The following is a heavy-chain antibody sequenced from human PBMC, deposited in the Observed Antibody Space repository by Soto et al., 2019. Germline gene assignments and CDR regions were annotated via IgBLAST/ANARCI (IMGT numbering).Heavy chain of an antibody. V-gene: IGHV3-30*18. CDR1: GFTFSSYG. D-gene: IGHD3-10*01. Sequence: GGSLRLSCAASGFTFSSYGMHWVRQAPGKGLEWVAVISYDGSNKYYADSVKGRFTISRDNSKNTLYLQMNSLRAEDPAVYYCAKDRYYYGSGSYLYYYYYMDVWGKGTTVTVSS. J-gene: IGHJ6*03. CDR2: ISYDGSNK. CDR3: AKDRYYYGSGSYLYYYYYMDV.